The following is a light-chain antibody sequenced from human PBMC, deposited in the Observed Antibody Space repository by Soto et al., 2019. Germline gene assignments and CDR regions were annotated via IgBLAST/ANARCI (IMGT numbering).Light chain of an antibody. Sequence: DIQMTQFPPTLSASIGDRVTITCRASQTISSSLAWYQQKPGKAPKLLIYKASTLETGVPSRFSGRGSGTEFTLTISILQPDDFATYYCQQYDSYSPYTFGQGTRLEIK. CDR3: QQYDSYSPYT. CDR1: QTISSS. J-gene: IGKJ2*01. CDR2: KAS. V-gene: IGKV1-5*03.